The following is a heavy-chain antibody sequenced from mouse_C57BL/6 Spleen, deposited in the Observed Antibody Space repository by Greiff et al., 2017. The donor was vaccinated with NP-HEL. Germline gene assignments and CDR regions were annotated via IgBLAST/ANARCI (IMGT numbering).Heavy chain of an antibody. V-gene: IGHV1-15*01. CDR3: SYYSNYLYAMDY. J-gene: IGHJ4*01. CDR1: GYTFTDYE. Sequence: QVQLKQSGAELVRPGASVTLSCKASGYTFTDYEMHWVKQTPVHGLEWIGAIDPETGGTAYNQKFKGKAILTADKSSSTAYMELRSLTSEDSAVYYCSYYSNYLYAMDYWGQGTSVTVSS. CDR2: IDPETGGT. D-gene: IGHD2-5*01.